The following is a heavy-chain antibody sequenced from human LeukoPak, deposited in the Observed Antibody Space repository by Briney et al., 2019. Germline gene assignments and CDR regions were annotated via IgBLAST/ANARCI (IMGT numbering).Heavy chain of an antibody. CDR2: IYTSGSP. J-gene: IGHJ5*02. CDR3: ARNYYGSSGYYAPNWFDP. V-gene: IGHV4-4*07. CDR1: GGSISGYY. D-gene: IGHD3-22*01. Sequence: PSETLSLTCTVSGGSISGYYWSWIRQPAGKGLEWIGRIYTSGSPTYNASLKSRVTLSVDTSKNQFSLRLTSVTAADTAVYYCARNYYGSSGYYAPNWFDPWGQGTLVTVSS.